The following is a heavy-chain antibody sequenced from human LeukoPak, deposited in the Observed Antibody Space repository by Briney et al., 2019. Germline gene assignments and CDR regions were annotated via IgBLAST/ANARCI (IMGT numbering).Heavy chain of an antibody. D-gene: IGHD1-26*01. V-gene: IGHV3-53*01. CDR2: IYSGGST. Sequence: PGGSLRLSCAASGFTVSSNYMSWGRQAPEKGLEWVSVIYSGGSTYYADSVKGRFTISRDNSKNTLYLQMNSLRAEDTAVYYCARDRWAGYFDYWGQGTLVTVSS. CDR1: GFTVSSNY. J-gene: IGHJ4*02. CDR3: ARDRWAGYFDY.